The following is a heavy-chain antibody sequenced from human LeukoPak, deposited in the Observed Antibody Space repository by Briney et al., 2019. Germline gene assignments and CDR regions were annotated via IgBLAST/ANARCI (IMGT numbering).Heavy chain of an antibody. CDR2: IYTSGST. V-gene: IGHV4-61*02. D-gene: IGHD4-17*01. CDR1: GGSISSGSYY. CDR3: ARSGGYGDQEYFQH. J-gene: IGHJ1*01. Sequence: SQTLSLTCTVSGGSISSGSYYWSWIRQPAGKGLEWIGRIYTSGSTNYNPSLKSRVTISVDTSKNQFSLKLSSVTAADTAVYYCARSGGYGDQEYFQHWGQGTLVTVSS.